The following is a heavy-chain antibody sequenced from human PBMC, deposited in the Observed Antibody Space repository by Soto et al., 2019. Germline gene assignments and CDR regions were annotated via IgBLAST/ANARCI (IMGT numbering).Heavy chain of an antibody. CDR3: ASPDYDSSGSREGGFDY. Sequence: QVQLVQSGAEVKKPGSSVKVSCKASGGTFSSYAISWVRQAPGQGLEWMGGIIPIFGTANYAQKFQGRVTITADKSTSTAYMELSSLRSEDTAVYYCASPDYDSSGSREGGFDYGGQGTLVTVSS. D-gene: IGHD3-22*01. J-gene: IGHJ4*02. CDR1: GGTFSSYA. CDR2: IIPIFGTA. V-gene: IGHV1-69*06.